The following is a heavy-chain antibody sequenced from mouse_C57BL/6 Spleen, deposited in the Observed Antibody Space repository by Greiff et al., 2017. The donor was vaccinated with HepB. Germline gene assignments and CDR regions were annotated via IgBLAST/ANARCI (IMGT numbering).Heavy chain of an antibody. V-gene: IGHV5-17*01. D-gene: IGHD2-3*01. J-gene: IGHJ4*01. CDR2: ISSGSSTI. CDR3: ARRYDGYPLYAMDY. CDR1: GFTFSDYG. Sequence: EVQLQESGGGLVKPGGSLKLSCAASGFTFSDYGMHWVRQAPEKGLEWVAYISSGSSTIYYADTVKGRFTISRDNAKNTLFLQMTSLRSEDTAMYYCARRYDGYPLYAMDYWGQGTSVTVSS.